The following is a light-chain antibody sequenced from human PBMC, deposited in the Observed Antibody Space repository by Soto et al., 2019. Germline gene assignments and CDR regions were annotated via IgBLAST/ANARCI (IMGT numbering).Light chain of an antibody. V-gene: IGKV1-39*01. CDR1: QSISSY. CDR2: AAS. Sequence: EIQMTQSPSSLCASVGDRVTITCRASQSISSYLNWYQQKPGKAPKLLIYAASSLQSGVPSRFSGSGSGTDFTLTISSLQPEDFATYYCQQSYSTPFTFGPGTKVDIK. J-gene: IGKJ3*01. CDR3: QQSYSTPFT.